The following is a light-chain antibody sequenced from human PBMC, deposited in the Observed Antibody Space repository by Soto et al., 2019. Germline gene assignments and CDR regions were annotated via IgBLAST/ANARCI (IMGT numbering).Light chain of an antibody. J-gene: IGKJ1*01. CDR3: QQYGSSPAT. V-gene: IGKV3-20*01. Sequence: EIVLTQSPGTLSLSPGEGATLSCRASQSVSSAYFGWYQQKPGQTPRLLIYGASRRATGTPDRFSVSGSGTDFTLTISRLEPEDFAVYYCQQYGSSPATFGQGTKVDIK. CDR1: QSVSSAY. CDR2: GAS.